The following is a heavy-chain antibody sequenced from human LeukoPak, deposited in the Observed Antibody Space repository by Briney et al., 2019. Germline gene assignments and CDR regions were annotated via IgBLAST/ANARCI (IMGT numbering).Heavy chain of an antibody. CDR3: ATSTTVTHYCYFDL. V-gene: IGHV1-24*01. CDR1: GYTLTELS. Sequence: ASVKVSCKVSGYTLTELSMHWVRQAPGKGREWMGGFDPEDGETIYAQKFQGRVTMTEDTSTDTAYMELSSLRSEDTAVYYCATSTTVTHYCYFDLWGRGTLVTVSS. J-gene: IGHJ2*01. D-gene: IGHD4-17*01. CDR2: FDPEDGET.